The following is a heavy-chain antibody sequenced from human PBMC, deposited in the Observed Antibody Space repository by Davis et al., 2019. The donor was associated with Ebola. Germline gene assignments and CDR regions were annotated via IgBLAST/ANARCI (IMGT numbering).Heavy chain of an antibody. V-gene: IGHV3-21*01. CDR2: ISSSSSYI. CDR3: ARGTYCSGGSCYWLNWFDP. CDR1: GFTFSSYS. D-gene: IGHD2-15*01. J-gene: IGHJ5*02. Sequence: GESLKISCAASGFTFSSYSMNWVRQAPGKGLEWVSSISSSSSYIYYADSVKGRFTISRDNAKNSLYLQMNSLRAEDTAVYYCARGTYCSGGSCYWLNWFDPWGQGTLVTVSS.